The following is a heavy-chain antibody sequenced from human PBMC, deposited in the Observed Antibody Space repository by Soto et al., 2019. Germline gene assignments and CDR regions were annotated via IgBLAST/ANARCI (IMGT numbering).Heavy chain of an antibody. CDR2: IYSGGST. Sequence: PGGSLRLSCAASGFTVSSNYMSWFRQAPGKGLEWVSVIYSGGSTYYADSVKGRFTISRDNSKNTLYLQMNSLRAEDTAVYYCARGSAISSEPFDPWGQGTLVTVSS. D-gene: IGHD2-21*01. CDR1: GFTVSSNY. CDR3: ARGSAISSEPFDP. J-gene: IGHJ5*02. V-gene: IGHV3-53*01.